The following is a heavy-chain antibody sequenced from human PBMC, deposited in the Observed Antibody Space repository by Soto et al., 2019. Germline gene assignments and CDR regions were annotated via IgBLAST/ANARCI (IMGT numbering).Heavy chain of an antibody. J-gene: IGHJ4*02. CDR1: GFTVSSNY. CDR2: IYSGGNT. D-gene: IGHD1-1*01. CDR3: AGATGRY. Sequence: EVQLVETGGGLIQPGGSLRLSCTASGFTVSSNYMTWVRQAPGKGLEWVSGIYSGGNTYYADSVKGRFTSSRDKSKNTLYLQMNSLRAEDTAVYYCAGATGRYWGQGTLVTVSS. V-gene: IGHV3-53*02.